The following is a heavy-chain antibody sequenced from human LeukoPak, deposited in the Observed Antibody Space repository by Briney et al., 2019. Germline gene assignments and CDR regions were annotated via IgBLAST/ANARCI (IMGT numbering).Heavy chain of an antibody. CDR2: IYYSATT. J-gene: IGHJ4*02. CDR1: GGSISNNSDY. D-gene: IGHD6-13*01. Sequence: SEALSLTCIVSGGSISNNSDYWGWIRHPPGEGREWIGCIYYSATTFYNPSLKSRVTISVDTSKNQFSLRLSSVTAADTAVYYCARLTRTTAAGSIPFDYWGQGTLVIVSS. CDR3: ARLTRTTAAGSIPFDY. V-gene: IGHV4-39*01.